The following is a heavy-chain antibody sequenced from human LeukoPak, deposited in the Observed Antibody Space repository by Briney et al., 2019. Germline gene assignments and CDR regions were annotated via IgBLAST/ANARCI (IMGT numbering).Heavy chain of an antibody. CDR1: GFAFSNAW. J-gene: IGHJ5*02. CDR3: ARSASGNWFDP. D-gene: IGHD1-26*01. Sequence: PGGSLRLSCAASGFAFSNAWMNWVRQAPGKGLEWVSSISSSSSYIYYADSVKGRFTISRDNAKNSLYLQMNSLRAEDTAVYYCARSASGNWFDPWGQGTLVTVSS. CDR2: ISSSSSYI. V-gene: IGHV3-21*01.